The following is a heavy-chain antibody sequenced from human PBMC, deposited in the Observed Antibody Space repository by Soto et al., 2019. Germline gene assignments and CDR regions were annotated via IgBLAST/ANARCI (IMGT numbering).Heavy chain of an antibody. CDR3: ARDPPRNIYYYYMDV. CDR1: GFTVSSNY. J-gene: IGHJ6*03. Sequence: GGSLRLSCAASGFTVSSNYMSWVRQAPGKGLEWVSVIYSGGSTYYADSVKGRFTISRDNSKNTLYLQMNSLRAEDTAVYYCARDPPRNIYYYYMDVWGKGTTVTVSS. CDR2: IYSGGST. V-gene: IGHV3-66*01. D-gene: IGHD1-1*01.